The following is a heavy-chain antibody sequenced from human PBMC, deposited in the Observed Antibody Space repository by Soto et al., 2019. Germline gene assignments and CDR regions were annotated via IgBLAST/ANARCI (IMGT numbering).Heavy chain of an antibody. Sequence: GASVKVSCKASGYTFTSYGISWVRQAPGQGLEWMGWISAYNGNTNYAQKLQGRVTMTTDTSTSTAYMELRSLRSDDTAVYYCARDYYDSSGYYYAERATDAFDIWGQGTMVTVSS. CDR2: ISAYNGNT. J-gene: IGHJ3*02. CDR3: ARDYYDSSGYYYAERATDAFDI. V-gene: IGHV1-18*04. D-gene: IGHD3-22*01. CDR1: GYTFTSYG.